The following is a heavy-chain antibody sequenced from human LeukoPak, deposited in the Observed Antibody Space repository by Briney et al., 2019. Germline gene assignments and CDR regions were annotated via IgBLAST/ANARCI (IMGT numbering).Heavy chain of an antibody. CDR1: GFTFSSYS. Sequence: PGGSLRLSCAASGFTFSSYSINWVRQAPGKGLEWVSSITSSSTYIYYADSVRGRFTISRDNAKNSLYLQMNSLRDDDTAVYYCVRGVGVSRFNYLDSWGQGTLVIVSS. CDR3: VRGVGVSRFNYLDS. CDR2: ITSSSTYI. D-gene: IGHD6-13*01. V-gene: IGHV3-21*01. J-gene: IGHJ4*02.